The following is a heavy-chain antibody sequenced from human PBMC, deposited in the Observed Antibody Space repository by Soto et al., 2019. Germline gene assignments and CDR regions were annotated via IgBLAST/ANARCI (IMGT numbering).Heavy chain of an antibody. D-gene: IGHD6-13*01. CDR2: IYSGGRT. CDR3: ARHQLAYFDD. Sequence: EVQLVESGGGLIQPGGSLRLSGAASGFTVRSNYMGWVRQAPGGGLEWVSSIYSGGRTYYADSVEGRFTISRDNSKNTLYLQMNRLREQDTAVYYCARHQLAYFDDWGQGTLVTVSS. V-gene: IGHV3-53*01. CDR1: GFTVRSNY. J-gene: IGHJ4*02.